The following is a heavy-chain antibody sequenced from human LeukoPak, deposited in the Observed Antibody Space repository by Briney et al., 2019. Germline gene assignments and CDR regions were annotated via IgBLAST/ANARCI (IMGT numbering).Heavy chain of an antibody. CDR1: GFTFSGYD. J-gene: IGHJ4*02. D-gene: IGHD1-26*01. CDR3: ARAPPEATPDY. V-gene: IGHV3-13*01. CDR2: IGTAGDT. Sequence: GGSLRLSCAASGFTFSGYDMHWVRQATGKGLEWVSAIGTAGDTYYPGSVKGRFTISRENAKNSLYLQMNSLRAGDTAVYYCARAPPEATPDYWGQGTLVTVSS.